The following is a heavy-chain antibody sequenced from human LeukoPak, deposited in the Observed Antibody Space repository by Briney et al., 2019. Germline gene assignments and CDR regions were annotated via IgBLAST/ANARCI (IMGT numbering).Heavy chain of an antibody. CDR3: AREQHSSWYSSAFDI. V-gene: IGHV3-21*01. CDR1: GFTFSSYS. Sequence: GGSLRLSCAASGFTFSSYSMNWVRQAPGKGLEWVSSISSSSSYIYYADSVKGRFTISGDNAKNSLYLQMNSLRAEDTAVYYCAREQHSSWYSSAFDIWGQGTMVTVSS. D-gene: IGHD6-13*01. CDR2: ISSSSSYI. J-gene: IGHJ3*02.